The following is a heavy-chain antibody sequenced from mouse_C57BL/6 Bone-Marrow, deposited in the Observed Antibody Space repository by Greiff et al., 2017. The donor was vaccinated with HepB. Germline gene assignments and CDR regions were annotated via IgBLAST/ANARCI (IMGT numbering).Heavy chain of an antibody. V-gene: IGHV1-66*01. CDR2: IYPGSGNT. D-gene: IGHD1-1*01. CDR1: GYSFTSYY. Sequence: VKLMESGPELVKPGASVKISCKASGYSFTSYYIHWVKQRPGQGLEWIGWIYPGSGNTKYNEKFKGKATLTADTSSSTAYMQLSSLTSEDSAVYYCARADYYGSSYYFDDWGQGTTLTVSS. CDR3: ARADYYGSSYYFDD. J-gene: IGHJ2*01.